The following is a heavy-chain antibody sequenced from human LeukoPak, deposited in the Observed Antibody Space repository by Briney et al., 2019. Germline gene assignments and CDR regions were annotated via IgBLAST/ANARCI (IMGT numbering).Heavy chain of an antibody. CDR2: INHSGST. Sequence: SETLSLTCAVYGGSFSGYYWSWIRQPPGKGLEWIGEINHSGSTNYNPSLKSRVTISVDTSKNQLSLKLSSVTAADTAVYYCAITMIVSGIDYWGQGTLVTVSS. V-gene: IGHV4-34*01. CDR1: GGSFSGYY. CDR3: AITMIVSGIDY. D-gene: IGHD3-22*01. J-gene: IGHJ4*02.